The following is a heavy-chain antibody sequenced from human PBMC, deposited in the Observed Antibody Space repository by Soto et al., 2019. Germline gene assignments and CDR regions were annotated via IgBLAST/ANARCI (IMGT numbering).Heavy chain of an antibody. CDR1: VYTFTSYA. D-gene: IGHD3-22*01. Sequence: XSVKVSCEASVYTFTSYAMHWVRQAPGQSLEWMGWINAGNGNTKYSQKFQGRVTITRDTSASTAYMELSSLRSEDTAVYYCARWGGAYYYDSSGYYGGPFNSWGQGTLVTVSS. CDR2: INAGNGNT. CDR3: ARWGGAYYYDSSGYYGGPFNS. V-gene: IGHV1-3*01. J-gene: IGHJ4*02.